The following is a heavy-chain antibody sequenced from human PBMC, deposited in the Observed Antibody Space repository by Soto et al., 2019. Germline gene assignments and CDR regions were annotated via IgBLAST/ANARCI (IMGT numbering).Heavy chain of an antibody. D-gene: IGHD3-16*01. CDR2: ISPNNGDT. Sequence: QVQLVQSGAEVKKPEASVKVSCKASGYTFTDHFLHWMRQAPGQRLEWMAWISPNNGDTHYAQRFQGRVTVSRDTAISTAYLELSRLTSEHTAVYFCARGGFIFGGVKIPFEYWGQGTLVAV. V-gene: IGHV1-2*02. CDR1: GYTFTDHF. J-gene: IGHJ4*02. CDR3: ARGGFIFGGVKIPFEY.